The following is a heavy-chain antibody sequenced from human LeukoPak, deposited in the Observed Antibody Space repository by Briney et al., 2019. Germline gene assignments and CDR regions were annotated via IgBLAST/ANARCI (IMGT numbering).Heavy chain of an antibody. CDR3: ARDWRLGSIADN. D-gene: IGHD6-6*01. CDR1: GGTFSSYA. J-gene: IGHJ4*02. V-gene: IGHV1-69*13. Sequence: ASVKASCKASGGTFSSYAISWVRQAPGQGLEWMGGIIPIFGTANYAQKFQGRVTITADESTSTAYMELSSLRSEDTAVYYCARDWRLGSIADNWGQGTLVTVSS. CDR2: IIPIFGTA.